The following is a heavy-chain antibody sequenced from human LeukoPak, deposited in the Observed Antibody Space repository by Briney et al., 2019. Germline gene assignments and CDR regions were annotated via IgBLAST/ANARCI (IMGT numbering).Heavy chain of an antibody. CDR3: ARSVDY. CDR2: LSSSGGST. J-gene: IGHJ4*02. CDR1: GFFFSNYD. V-gene: IGHV3-48*03. Sequence: GGSLRLSCAASGFFFSNYDMNWVRQAPGKGLEWVSGLSSSGGSTFYADSVKGRFTISRDNAKNSLSLQMNSLTAEDTAVYYCARSVDYWGQGTLVTVSS.